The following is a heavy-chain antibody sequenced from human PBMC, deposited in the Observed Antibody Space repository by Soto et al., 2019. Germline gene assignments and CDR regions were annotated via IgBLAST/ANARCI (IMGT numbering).Heavy chain of an antibody. CDR3: ARGRYSSGWYGTNDY. J-gene: IGHJ4*02. D-gene: IGHD6-19*01. Sequence: QVQLVQSGAEVKKPGSSVKVSCKASGGTFSSYTISWVRQAPGQGLEWMGRIIPLLGIANYAQKFQGRVTITADKSTSTAYMELSSLRSEDTAVYYCARGRYSSGWYGTNDYWGQGTLVTVSS. CDR2: IIPLLGIA. V-gene: IGHV1-69*02. CDR1: GGTFSSYT.